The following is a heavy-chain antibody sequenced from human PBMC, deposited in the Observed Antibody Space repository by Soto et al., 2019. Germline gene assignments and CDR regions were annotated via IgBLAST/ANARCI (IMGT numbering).Heavy chain of an antibody. Sequence: WASVKVSCKASGGTFSSYAISWVRQAPGQGLEWMGGIIPIFGTANYAQKFQGRVTITADKSTSTAYMELSSLRSEDTAVYYCAREATTARLKGWFDPWGQGTLVTVSS. D-gene: IGHD2-21*02. CDR1: GGTFSSYA. V-gene: IGHV1-69*06. CDR2: IIPIFGTA. CDR3: AREATTARLKGWFDP. J-gene: IGHJ5*02.